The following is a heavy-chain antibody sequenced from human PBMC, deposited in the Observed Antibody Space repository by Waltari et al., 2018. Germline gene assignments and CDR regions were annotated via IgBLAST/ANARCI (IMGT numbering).Heavy chain of an antibody. CDR1: GFTFISNY. V-gene: IGHV3-53*02. J-gene: IGHJ4*02. CDR2: IYSGGST. CDR3: ARDLQS. Sequence: EVQLVETGGGLIQPGGSLSVSCAASGFTFISNYMGWVRQAPGKGLEWVSVIYSGGSTYYADSVKGRFTISRDNSKNTLYLQMNSLRAEDTAVYYCARDLQSWGQGTLVTVSS.